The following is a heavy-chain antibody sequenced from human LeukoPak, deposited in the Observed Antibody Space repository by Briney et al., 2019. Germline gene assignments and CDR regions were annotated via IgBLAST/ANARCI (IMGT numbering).Heavy chain of an antibody. CDR2: IYQSGST. V-gene: IGHV4-30-2*01. J-gene: IGHJ5*02. CDR3: ARGPGDYGDWFDP. CDR1: GGSISRSGYS. D-gene: IGHD4-17*01. Sequence: PSETLSLTCAVSGGSISRSGYSWSWVRQPPGKGLEWIGYIYQSGSTSYNPSLKSRVTMSVDRSKNQFSLKLSSVTAADTAVYYCARGPGDYGDWFDPWGQGTLVTVSS.